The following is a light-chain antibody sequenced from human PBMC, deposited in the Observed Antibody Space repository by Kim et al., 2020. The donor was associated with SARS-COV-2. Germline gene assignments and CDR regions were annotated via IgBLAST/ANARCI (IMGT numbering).Light chain of an antibody. J-gene: IGLJ3*02. V-gene: IGLV4-60*03. CDR3: ETWGTDIWV. CDR2: VESSGNY. CDR1: GGHTNYI. Sequence: QAVVTQSSSASASLGSSVKITCTLSGGHTNYIIAWHQQQPGKAPRYLMNVESSGNYNTGSGVPDRFSGSTSGADHYLTISNLQSEDEADYYCETWGTDIWVFGGGTQLTVL.